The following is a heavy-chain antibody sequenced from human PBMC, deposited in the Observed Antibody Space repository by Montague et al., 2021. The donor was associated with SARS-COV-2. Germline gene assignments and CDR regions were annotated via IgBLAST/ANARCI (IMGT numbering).Heavy chain of an antibody. Sequence: SETLSLTCTVFGYSISSGYFWAWLRQPPGKGLEWIGSIYHAGYIHYNPSLKSRVSISIDTSRNQISPRVTDVAAADTAVYYCARAPCVGDCNSLAIWFDPWGQGTLVSVSS. V-gene: IGHV4-38-2*02. D-gene: IGHD2-21*02. CDR2: IYHAGYI. CDR1: GYSISSGYF. J-gene: IGHJ5*02. CDR3: ARAPCVGDCNSLAIWFDP.